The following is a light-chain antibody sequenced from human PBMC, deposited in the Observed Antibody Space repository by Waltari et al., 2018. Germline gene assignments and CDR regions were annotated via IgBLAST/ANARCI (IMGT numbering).Light chain of an antibody. CDR3: QQGSIFPRT. J-gene: IGKJ1*01. CDR2: AAS. Sequence: DIQMTQSPSSVSASVGDRVTITCRASQGISTWYQLLIYAASTLQSGVPSRFSGSGSGTDFTLTISNLQPEDFATYYCQQGSIFPRTFGQGTKVEIQ. V-gene: IGKV1-12*01. CDR1: QGIS.